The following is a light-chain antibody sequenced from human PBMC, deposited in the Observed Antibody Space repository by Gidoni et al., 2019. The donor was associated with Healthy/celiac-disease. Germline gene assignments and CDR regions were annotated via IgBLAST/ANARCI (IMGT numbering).Light chain of an antibody. CDR2: GAS. V-gene: IGKV3-20*01. CDR3: QQYGSSQLT. CDR1: QSVSSSY. Sequence: EIVLTQSPGTLSLSPGERATLSCRASQSVSSSYLAWYQQKPGQAPRLLIYGASSRATGIPDRFSGSGSGTDFTLTISRLEPEDVAVYYCQQYGSSQLTFXGXTKVXIK. J-gene: IGKJ4*01.